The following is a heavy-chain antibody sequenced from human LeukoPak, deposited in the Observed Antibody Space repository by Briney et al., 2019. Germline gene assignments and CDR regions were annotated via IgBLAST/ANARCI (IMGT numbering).Heavy chain of an antibody. Sequence: GGSLRLSCAASGFTFSDYYMSWIRQAPGKGLEWVSYISSSGSTIYYADSVKGRFTISRDNAKNSLYLQMNSLRAVDTAVYYCARSPHSSGWYVLGFGYWGQGTLVTVSS. CDR3: ARSPHSSGWYVLGFGY. CDR1: GFTFSDYY. V-gene: IGHV3-11*01. J-gene: IGHJ4*02. CDR2: ISSSGSTI. D-gene: IGHD6-19*01.